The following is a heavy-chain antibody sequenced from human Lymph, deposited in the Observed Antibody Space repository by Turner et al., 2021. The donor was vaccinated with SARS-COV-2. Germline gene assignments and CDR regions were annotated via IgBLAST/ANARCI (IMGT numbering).Heavy chain of an antibody. CDR1: GFPFSNYA. Sequence: QAQLVGSGGGVAQPGRSLRLSCAASGFPFSNYAIHWVRQSPGKGLEWVAVISYDGSNKYYADAVKGRLTISRDNSKNTLYLQMNSLRAEDTAVYYCARDALKKEVADTSDNWFDPWGQGTLVTVSS. CDR3: ARDALKKEVADTSDNWFDP. D-gene: IGHD6-19*01. V-gene: IGHV3-30-3*01. CDR2: ISYDGSNK. J-gene: IGHJ5*02.